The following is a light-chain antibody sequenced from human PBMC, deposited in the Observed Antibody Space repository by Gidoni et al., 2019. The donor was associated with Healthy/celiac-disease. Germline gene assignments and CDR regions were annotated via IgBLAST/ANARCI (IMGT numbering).Light chain of an antibody. J-gene: IGKJ2*01. Sequence: DIQMTQSPSSLSASVGDRVTITCRASQGISNYLAWYQQKPGKVPKLLIYAASTLQSGVPSRVSGSGSGTDFTLTISSLQPEDVATYYCQKYNSAPYTFXXXTKLEIK. CDR2: AAS. CDR3: QKYNSAPYT. CDR1: QGISNY. V-gene: IGKV1-27*01.